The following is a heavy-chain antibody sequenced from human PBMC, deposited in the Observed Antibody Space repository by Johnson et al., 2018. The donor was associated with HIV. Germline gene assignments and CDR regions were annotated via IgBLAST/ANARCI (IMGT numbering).Heavy chain of an antibody. D-gene: IGHD3-22*01. CDR3: ARGVAMIVF. J-gene: IGHJ3*01. CDR1: GFTVSSNY. Sequence: VLLVESGGGLVQPGGSLRLSCAASGFTVSSNYMSWVRQAPGKGLEWVSVIYSGGSTGYADSVKGRFTISRDNAKNSLYLQMNSLRAEETAVYYCARGVAMIVFWGQGTMVTVSS. V-gene: IGHV3-66*01. CDR2: IYSGGST.